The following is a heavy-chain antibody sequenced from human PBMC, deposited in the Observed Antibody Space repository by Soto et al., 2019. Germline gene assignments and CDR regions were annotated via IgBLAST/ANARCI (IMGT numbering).Heavy chain of an antibody. CDR3: ARDRVESGYPEYFQH. J-gene: IGHJ1*01. Sequence: EVQLVESGGGLIQPGGSLRLSCAASGFTVSSNYMSWVRQAPGKGLEWVSVIYSGGNTYYADSVKGRFTISRDNSKNTLYLQMNSLRDEDTAVYYCARDRVESGYPEYFQHWGQGTLVTVSS. CDR1: GFTVSSNY. V-gene: IGHV3-53*01. D-gene: IGHD3-22*01. CDR2: IYSGGNT.